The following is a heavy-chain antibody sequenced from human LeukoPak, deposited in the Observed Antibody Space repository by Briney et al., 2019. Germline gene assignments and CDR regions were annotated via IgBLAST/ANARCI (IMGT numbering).Heavy chain of an antibody. J-gene: IGHJ4*02. V-gene: IGHV3-23*01. Sequence: GGSLRLSCAASGFAFSSHGMSWVRQAPGKGLEWVSGIIGGGGSTYYADSVKGRFTISGDNSRNTLFLQMNSLRAEDTAVYYCAHGAMYQLDYWGQGTLVTVSS. CDR3: AHGAMYQLDY. D-gene: IGHD2-2*01. CDR1: GFAFSSHG. CDR2: IIGGGGST.